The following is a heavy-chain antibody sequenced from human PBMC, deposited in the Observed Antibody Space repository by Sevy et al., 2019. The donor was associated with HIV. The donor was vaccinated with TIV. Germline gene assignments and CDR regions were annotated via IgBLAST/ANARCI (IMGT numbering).Heavy chain of an antibody. CDR2: IYYSGRT. CDR1: GGSISSSNYY. Sequence: SETLSLICTVSGGSISSSNYYWGWIRQPPGKGLEWIGSIYYSGRTYYNPSLKSRVTISVGTSKNQFSLKLSSVTAADTAVYYCARGSGTYCTDFDYWGQGTLVTVSS. CDR3: ARGSGTYCTDFDY. J-gene: IGHJ4*02. D-gene: IGHD1-26*01. V-gene: IGHV4-39*02.